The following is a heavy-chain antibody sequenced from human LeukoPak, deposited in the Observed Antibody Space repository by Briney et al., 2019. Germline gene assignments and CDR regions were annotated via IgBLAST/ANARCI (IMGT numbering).Heavy chain of an antibody. CDR1: GFTFSSFW. Sequence: PGGSLRLSCAASGFTFSSFWMNWVRQAPGKGLEWVASIKHDGSEENYVESVKGRFTISRDNAKNSVYLQINSLRAEDTAVYYCARTNSLDYWGQGTLVTVSS. CDR2: IKHDGSEE. CDR3: ARTNSLDY. J-gene: IGHJ4*02. V-gene: IGHV3-7*01. D-gene: IGHD4-23*01.